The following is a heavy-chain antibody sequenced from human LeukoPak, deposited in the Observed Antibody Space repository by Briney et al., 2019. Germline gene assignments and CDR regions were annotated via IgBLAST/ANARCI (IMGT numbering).Heavy chain of an antibody. V-gene: IGHV4-59*01. CDR3: ARGGVSRAAYMDV. CDR1: GGSISNYY. J-gene: IGHJ6*03. CDR2: ISYSGNT. D-gene: IGHD3-16*01. Sequence: SETLSLTCTVSGGSISNYYWTWIRQPPGKGLEWIGFISYSGNTNYNPSLKSRVTISVDTSKNQFSLKLSSVTAADTAVYYCARGGVSRAAYMDVWGKGTTVTIS.